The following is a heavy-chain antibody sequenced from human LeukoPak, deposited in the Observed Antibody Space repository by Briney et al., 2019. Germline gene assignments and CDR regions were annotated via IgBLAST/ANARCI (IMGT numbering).Heavy chain of an antibody. Sequence: GGSLRLSCAASGFTSGFTFSSFAMSWVRQAPGKGLEWVSAISGGGTATHYAASVRGRFTISRDNSKNTLYLEMNSLRAEDTAIYYCAKDISSTSSTPFDPWGQGTLVTVSS. CDR3: AKDISSTSSTPFDP. J-gene: IGHJ5*02. CDR2: ISGGGTAT. D-gene: IGHD3-3*02. V-gene: IGHV3-23*01. CDR1: GFTFSSFA.